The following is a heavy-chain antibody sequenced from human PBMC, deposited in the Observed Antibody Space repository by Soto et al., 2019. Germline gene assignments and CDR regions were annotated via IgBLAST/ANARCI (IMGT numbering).Heavy chain of an antibody. V-gene: IGHV4-39*01. CDR2: IYYSGST. CDR3: ARHYDFWSGYSYYFDY. J-gene: IGHJ4*02. Sequence: SETLSLTCTVSGGSISSSSYYWGWIRQPPGKGLEWIGSIYYSGSTYYNPSLKSRVTISVDTSKNQFSLKLSSVTAADTAVYYCARHYDFWSGYSYYFDYWGQGTLVTVSS. D-gene: IGHD3-3*01. CDR1: GGSISSSSYY.